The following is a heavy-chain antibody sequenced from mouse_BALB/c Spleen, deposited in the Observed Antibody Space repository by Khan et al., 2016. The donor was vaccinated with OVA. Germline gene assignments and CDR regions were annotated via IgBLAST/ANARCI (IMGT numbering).Heavy chain of an antibody. V-gene: IGHV5-9*03. CDR1: GFTFSSFT. D-gene: IGHD1-1*02. J-gene: IGHJ3*01. CDR2: ISSGGDNT. CDR3: ARSNCGPFVY. Sequence: EVELVESGGGLVKPGGSLKLSCAASGFTFSSFTMSWVRQTPEKRLEWVASISSGGDNTYYPDSVKGRFTISRDNAKNNLYLQMSSMRSEDTALYYCARSNCGPFVYWGQGTLVTVSA.